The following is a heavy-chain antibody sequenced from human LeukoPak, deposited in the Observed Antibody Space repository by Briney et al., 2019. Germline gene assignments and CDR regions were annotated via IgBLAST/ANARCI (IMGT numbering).Heavy chain of an antibody. CDR2: IKSKTDGGTT. CDR1: GFTFSNAW. J-gene: IGHJ4*02. Sequence: PGGSLRLSCAASGFTFSNAWMSWVRQAPGKGLEWVGRIKSKTDGGTTDYAAPVKGRFTISRDDSKNTLYLQMNSLKTEDTAVYYCTTDQQYYYGSPFDYWGQGTLVTVSS. V-gene: IGHV3-15*01. D-gene: IGHD3-10*01. CDR3: TTDQQYYYGSPFDY.